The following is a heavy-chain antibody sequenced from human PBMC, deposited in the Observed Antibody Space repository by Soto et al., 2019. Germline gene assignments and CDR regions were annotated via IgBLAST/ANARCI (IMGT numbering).Heavy chain of an antibody. CDR1: GFIFSGYA. CDR3: AKSPDFYYDGMDV. V-gene: IGHV3-23*01. CDR2: ISGSGANT. Sequence: EVQLLESGGGLVQPGGSQRLSCAASGFIFSGYAMTWVRQAPGKGLEWVSSISGSGANTYYADSVKGRFTISRDNSKNTLSLQMTSLRADDTAVYYCAKSPDFYYDGMDVWGQGTTVTVSS. J-gene: IGHJ6*02.